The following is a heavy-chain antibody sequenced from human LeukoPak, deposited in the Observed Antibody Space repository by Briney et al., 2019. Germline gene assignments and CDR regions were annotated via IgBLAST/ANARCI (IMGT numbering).Heavy chain of an antibody. D-gene: IGHD3-22*01. V-gene: IGHV3-23*01. CDR3: ARRAGDYSHPYDY. CDR1: EFTFSRYG. CDR2: ISGSSGST. J-gene: IGHJ4*02. Sequence: PGGSLRLSCAASEFTFSRYGMSWVRQAPGKGLEWVSSISGSSGSTYYADSVKGRFTISRGNSKNTLYLQMNSLRAEDTAVYYCARRAGDYSHPYDYWGQGILVTVSS.